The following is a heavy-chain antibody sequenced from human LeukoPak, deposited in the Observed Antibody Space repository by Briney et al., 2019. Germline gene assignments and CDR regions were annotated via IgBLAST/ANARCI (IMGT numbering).Heavy chain of an antibody. J-gene: IGHJ4*02. CDR3: ARLVSPGSYEDY. D-gene: IGHD1-26*01. CDR2: IYHSGST. CDR1: GYSISSGYY. V-gene: IGHV4-38-2*01. Sequence: SETLSLTCAVSGYSISSGYYWGWVRQPPGKGLEWIGSIYHSGSTYYNPSLKSRVTISVDTSKNQFSLKLSSVTAADTAVYYCARLVSPGSYEDYWGQGTLVTVSS.